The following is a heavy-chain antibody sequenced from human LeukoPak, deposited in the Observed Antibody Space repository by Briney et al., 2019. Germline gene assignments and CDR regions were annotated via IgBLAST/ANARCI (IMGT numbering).Heavy chain of an antibody. D-gene: IGHD5-18*01. Sequence: ASVKVSCKASGYTFTSYDINWVRQATGQGVEWMGWMNPNSGNTGYAQKFQGRVTMTRNTSTSTAYMEMSSLRSADTAVYYCARGYSYGYYFDYWGQGTLVTVSS. CDR1: GYTFTSYD. J-gene: IGHJ4*02. CDR2: MNPNSGNT. V-gene: IGHV1-8*01. CDR3: ARGYSYGYYFDY.